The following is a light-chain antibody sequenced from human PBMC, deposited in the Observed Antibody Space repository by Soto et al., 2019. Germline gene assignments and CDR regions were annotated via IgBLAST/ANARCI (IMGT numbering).Light chain of an antibody. CDR2: DAS. CDR3: QQYNTYSLT. CDR1: QSISSW. J-gene: IGKJ1*01. V-gene: IGKV1-5*01. Sequence: DIQMTQSPSTLSASVGDRVTITSRASQSISSWLAWYQQKPGKVPKLLIHDASSLESEIPSRFSGSGSGTEFTLTISSLQPDDFATYYCQQYNTYSLTFGQGTKVDIK.